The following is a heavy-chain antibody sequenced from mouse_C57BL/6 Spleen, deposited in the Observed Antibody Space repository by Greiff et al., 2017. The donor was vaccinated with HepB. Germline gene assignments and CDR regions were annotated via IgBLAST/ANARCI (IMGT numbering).Heavy chain of an antibody. V-gene: IGHV1-39*01. CDR2: INPNYGTT. CDR1: GYSFTDYN. CDR3: ARSYDYDEDYYAMDY. D-gene: IGHD2-4*01. J-gene: IGHJ4*01. Sequence: VQLQQSGPELVKPGASVKISCKASGYSFTDYNMNWVKQSNGKSLEWIGVINPNYGTTSYNQKFKGKATLTVDQSSSTAYMQLNSLTSGDSAVYYCARSYDYDEDYYAMDYWGQGTSVTVSS.